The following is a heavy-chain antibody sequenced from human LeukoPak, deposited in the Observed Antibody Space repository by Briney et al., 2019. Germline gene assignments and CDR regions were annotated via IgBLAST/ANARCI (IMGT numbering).Heavy chain of an antibody. D-gene: IGHD3-9*01. Sequence: TSESLSLTCTVQGGSLSGAYWTWIRQPLEPGLEWIGQINHTGSNNYNPSFKSRVTMSADTPKNQFSLNLTSVTAADTALYYCARGPVRLARPYDYWGQGTLVTVSS. CDR3: ARGPVRLARPYDY. V-gene: IGHV4-34*01. CDR1: GGSLSGAY. J-gene: IGHJ4*02. CDR2: INHTGSN.